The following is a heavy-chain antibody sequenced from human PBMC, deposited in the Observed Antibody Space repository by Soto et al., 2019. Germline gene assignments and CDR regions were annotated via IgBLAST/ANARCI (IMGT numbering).Heavy chain of an antibody. Sequence: GGSLRLSCAASGFTFSSYGMHWVRQAPGKGLEWVAVISYDGSNKYYADSVKGRFTISRGNSKNTLYLQMNSLRAEDTAVYYCAKSPGMYYYDSSGYYHYDYWGQGTLVTVSS. V-gene: IGHV3-30*18. CDR1: GFTFSSYG. CDR3: AKSPGMYYYDSSGYYHYDY. J-gene: IGHJ4*02. D-gene: IGHD3-22*01. CDR2: ISYDGSNK.